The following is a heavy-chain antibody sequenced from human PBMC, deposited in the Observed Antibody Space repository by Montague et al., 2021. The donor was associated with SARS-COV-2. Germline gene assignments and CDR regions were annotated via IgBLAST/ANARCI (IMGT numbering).Heavy chain of an antibody. V-gene: IGHV4-4*02. CDR3: ARGVAGEYWDEGKSRDLSWFDP. J-gene: IGHJ5*02. CDR1: GDSISSRSW. Sequence: SETLSLTCAVSGDSISSRSWWSWVRPSRGKVLEWIADVYHTGSTYYHSSLASLASLSVNKSNNLSSLQLTSVTAADTADYFCARGVAGEYWDEGKSRDLSWFDPWGQGIMVTVSS. D-gene: IGHD1-1*01. CDR2: VYHTGST.